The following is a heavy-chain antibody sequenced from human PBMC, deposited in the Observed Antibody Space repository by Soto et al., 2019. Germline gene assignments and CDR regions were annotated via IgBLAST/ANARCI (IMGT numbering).Heavy chain of an antibody. CDR3: AGGSGSYYV. V-gene: IGHV3-30*03. D-gene: IGHD1-26*01. Sequence: QVQVVESGGGVVHPEKSLRLSCAASGFTFSNFGMHWVRQAPGKGLEWVAVISNDGTSENYAQSVKGRFTISRDNYKNTLYLQMNSLRAEDTAVYYCAGGSGSYYVWGQGTLVTVSS. J-gene: IGHJ4*02. CDR1: GFTFSNFG. CDR2: ISNDGTSE.